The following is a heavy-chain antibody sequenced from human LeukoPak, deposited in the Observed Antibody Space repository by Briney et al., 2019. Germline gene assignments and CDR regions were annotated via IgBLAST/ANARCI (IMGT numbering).Heavy chain of an antibody. J-gene: IGHJ4*02. CDR2: IKHDGNER. V-gene: IGHV3-7*02. D-gene: IGHD3-9*01. CDR1: GFSFSRYW. Sequence: PGGSLRLSCAASGFSFSRYWMGWVRQAPGKGLEWVANIKHDGNERYYVDSVKARFTISRDNAKNSLYLRMNSLRADDTAVYYCARGQSRYFDWYLGFFDYWGQGTLVTVSS. CDR3: ARGQSRYFDWYLGFFDY.